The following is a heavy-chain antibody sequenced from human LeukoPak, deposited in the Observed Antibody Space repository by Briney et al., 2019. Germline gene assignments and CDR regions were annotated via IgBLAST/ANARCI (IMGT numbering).Heavy chain of an antibody. Sequence: SQTLSLTCAISGXSVSNNSTVWNWIRQSPSRGLEWLGRTYYRSKWYNDYAVSVKSRITINPDTSKNQFSLQLNSVTPEDTAVYYCARRGPAGSSSSGMDVWGQGTTVTVSS. CDR2: TYYRSKWYN. J-gene: IGHJ6*02. CDR3: ARRGPAGSSSSGMDV. V-gene: IGHV6-1*01. CDR1: GXSVSNNSTV. D-gene: IGHD6-6*01.